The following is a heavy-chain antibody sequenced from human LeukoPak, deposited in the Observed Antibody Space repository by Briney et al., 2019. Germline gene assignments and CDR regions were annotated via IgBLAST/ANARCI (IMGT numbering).Heavy chain of an antibody. CDR1: GFTFSSYW. J-gene: IGHJ4*02. V-gene: IGHV3-7*05. CDR2: VKQDGSER. Sequence: GGSLRLSCAASGFTFSSYWMSWVRQAPGKGLEWVANVKQDGSERYYVDSVRGRFTISRDNAKNSLYLQMNSLRAEDTAVYYCAREDVDIASTPLCDYWGQGALVTVSS. D-gene: IGHD5/OR15-5a*01. CDR3: AREDVDIASTPLCDY.